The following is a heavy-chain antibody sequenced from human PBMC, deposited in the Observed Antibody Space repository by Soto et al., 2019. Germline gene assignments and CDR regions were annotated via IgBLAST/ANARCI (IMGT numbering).Heavy chain of an antibody. CDR2: IYYSGTT. CDR3: ARGPDNDTDDAFDI. J-gene: IGHJ3*02. D-gene: IGHD3-22*01. Sequence: QVQLQESGPGLVKPSQTLSLSCTVSGGSISSGAYYWSWIRQHPGKGLEWIGYIYYSGTTYYNPSLKSRVTMSVDTSKNQFSLKLSSVTAAATAVYYCARGPDNDTDDAFDIWGQGTMVTVSS. V-gene: IGHV4-31*03. CDR1: GGSISSGAYY.